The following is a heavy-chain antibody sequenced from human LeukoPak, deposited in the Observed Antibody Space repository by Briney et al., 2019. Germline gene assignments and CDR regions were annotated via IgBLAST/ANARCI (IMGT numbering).Heavy chain of an antibody. CDR1: GFTFNSCG. D-gene: IGHD6-19*01. CDR2: INHSGSGT. Sequence: GGSLRLSCATSGFTFNSCGMSWVRQAPGKGLEWVSVINHSGSGTYYADSVKGRFTTSRDNSKNSLYLEMSSLRVEDTAIYSCAKALAPYTSGTFDHWGQGSLVTVSS. J-gene: IGHJ4*02. V-gene: IGHV3-23*05. CDR3: AKALAPYTSGTFDH.